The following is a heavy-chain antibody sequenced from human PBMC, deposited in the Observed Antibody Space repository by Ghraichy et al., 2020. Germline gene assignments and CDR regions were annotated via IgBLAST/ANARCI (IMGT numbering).Heavy chain of an antibody. CDR3: AKDPAAAGTGYMDV. D-gene: IGHD6-13*01. Sequence: GGSLRLSCAASGFTFSSYGMHWVRQAPGKGLEWVAVISYDGSNKYYADSVKGRFTISRDNSKNTLYLQMNSLRAEDTAVYYCAKDPAAAGTGYMDVWGKGTTVTVSS. CDR1: GFTFSSYG. V-gene: IGHV3-30*18. CDR2: ISYDGSNK. J-gene: IGHJ6*03.